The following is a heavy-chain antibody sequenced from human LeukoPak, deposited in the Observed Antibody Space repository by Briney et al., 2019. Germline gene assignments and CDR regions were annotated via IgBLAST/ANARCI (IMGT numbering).Heavy chain of an antibody. D-gene: IGHD1-7*01. V-gene: IGHV3-21*01. CDR3: ARGSITGTLGY. CDR2: ISSSSSYI. Sequence: GGSLRLSCAASGFSISRYSMNWVRQAPGKGLEWVSSISSSSSYIYYADSVKGRFTISRDNAKNSLYLQMNSLRAEDTAVYYCARGSITGTLGYWGQGTLVTVSS. CDR1: GFSISRYS. J-gene: IGHJ4*02.